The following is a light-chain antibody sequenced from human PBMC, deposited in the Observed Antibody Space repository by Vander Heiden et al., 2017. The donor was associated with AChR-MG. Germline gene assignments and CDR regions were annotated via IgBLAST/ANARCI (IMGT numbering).Light chain of an antibody. Sequence: DIVMTQSPLSLPVTPGEPASISCRSSQTLLHSNGYNYSDRYLQKPGQSPQLLCYMGSNRAPGGPDRCSGSGSGTDFTLKISRVEAEDVGVYYCIQVLQTPFTFGPGTKVDIK. CDR2: MGS. CDR3: IQVLQTPFT. V-gene: IGKV2-28*01. CDR1: QTLLHSNGYNY. J-gene: IGKJ3*01.